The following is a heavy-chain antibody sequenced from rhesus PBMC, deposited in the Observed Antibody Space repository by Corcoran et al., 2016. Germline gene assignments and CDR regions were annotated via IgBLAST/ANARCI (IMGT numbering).Heavy chain of an antibody. CDR3: ARDGATPLDY. Sequence: EVQLVESGGGLAKPGGSLRLSCAASGFTFSAYYMAWVRQAPGKGLELVSRISNGGASTWYADYVKGRFTISRENAKNTLYLQMNSLRDEDTAVYYCARDGATPLDYWGQGVLVTVSS. CDR1: GFTFSAYY. V-gene: IGHV3-178*01. CDR2: ISNGGAST. D-gene: IGHD3-34*01. J-gene: IGHJ4*01.